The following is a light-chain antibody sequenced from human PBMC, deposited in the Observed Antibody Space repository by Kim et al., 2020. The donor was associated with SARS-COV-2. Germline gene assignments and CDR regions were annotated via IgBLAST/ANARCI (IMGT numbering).Light chain of an antibody. CDR2: HVN. CDR1: NSDVGAYDY. Sequence: GQSVTISCTGTNSDVGAYDYVSWCRHHPGTAPKLMIYHVNKRPSGVPDRFSGSKSGNTASLTISGLQAEDEADYYCCSYAGNYKVVFGGGTQLTVL. V-gene: IGLV2-11*01. J-gene: IGLJ2*01. CDR3: CSYAGNYKVV.